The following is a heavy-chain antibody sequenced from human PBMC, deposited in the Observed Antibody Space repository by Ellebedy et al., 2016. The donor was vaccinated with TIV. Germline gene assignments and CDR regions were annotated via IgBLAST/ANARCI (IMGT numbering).Heavy chain of an antibody. Sequence: AASVKVSCKASGYMFIGYFIHWVRQAPGQGLEWMGWINPNTGGTNYAQKFQGWITLTRDTSISTVYMEVTSDDTAVYYCGREISDRPNWFDPWGQGTLVTVSS. J-gene: IGHJ5*02. CDR1: GYMFIGYF. CDR3: GREISDRPNWFDP. V-gene: IGHV1-2*04. CDR2: INPNTGGT.